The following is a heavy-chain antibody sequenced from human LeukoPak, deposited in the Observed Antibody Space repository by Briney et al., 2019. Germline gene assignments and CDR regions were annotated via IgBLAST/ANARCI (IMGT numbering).Heavy chain of an antibody. Sequence: GGSLRLSCAASGFTFSRYGMNWVRQAPGKGLEWVSFISSSGRTIYYVDSVKGRFTISRDNAKNTLYLQMNSLRAEDTAVFYCARDGYNLDAFDIWGQGTMVAVSS. J-gene: IGHJ3*02. CDR2: ISSSGRTI. D-gene: IGHD5-24*01. V-gene: IGHV3-48*03. CDR1: GFTFSRYG. CDR3: ARDGYNLDAFDI.